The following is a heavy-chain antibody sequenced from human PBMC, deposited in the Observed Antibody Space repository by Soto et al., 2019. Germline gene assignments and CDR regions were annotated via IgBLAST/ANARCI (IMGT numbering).Heavy chain of an antibody. CDR3: ARVSGYDYKHRGYYYYYGMDV. J-gene: IGHJ6*02. CDR2: IIPIFGTA. V-gene: IGHV1-69*12. Sequence: QVQLVQSGAEVKKPGSSVKVSCKASGGTFSSYAIGWVRQAPGQGLEWMGGIIPIFGTANYAQKFQGRVTITADESTSTAYMELSSLRSEDTAVYYCARVSGYDYKHRGYYYYYGMDVWGQGTTVTVSS. D-gene: IGHD5-12*01. CDR1: GGTFSSYA.